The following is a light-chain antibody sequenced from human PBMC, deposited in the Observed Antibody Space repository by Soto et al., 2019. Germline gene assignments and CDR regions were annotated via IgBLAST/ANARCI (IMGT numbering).Light chain of an antibody. CDR1: SSDIGGYNY. CDR3: SSYKTSSTVVV. V-gene: IGLV2-14*01. CDR2: GVS. J-gene: IGLJ2*01. Sequence: QSVLTQPAPVSGSPGQSITISCTGTSSDIGGYNYVSWYQQYPGKAPKLMIFGVSDRPSGVSNRFSGSKSGTTASLTISGLQAEDEADYYCSSYKTSSTVVVFGGGTKVTVL.